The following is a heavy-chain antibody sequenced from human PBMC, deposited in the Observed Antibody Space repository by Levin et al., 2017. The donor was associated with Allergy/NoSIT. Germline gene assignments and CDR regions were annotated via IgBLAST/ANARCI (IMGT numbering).Heavy chain of an antibody. J-gene: IGHJ3*02. Sequence: GGSLRLSCAASGFTFDDYAMHWVRQAPGKGLEGVSGISWNSGSIGYADSVKGRFTISRDNAKNSLYLQMNSLRTEDTALYYCARDNIGLPDAFDIWGQGTMVIVSS. D-gene: IGHD3-10*01. CDR2: ISWNSGSI. V-gene: IGHV3-9*01. CDR3: ARDNIGLPDAFDI. CDR1: GFTFDDYA.